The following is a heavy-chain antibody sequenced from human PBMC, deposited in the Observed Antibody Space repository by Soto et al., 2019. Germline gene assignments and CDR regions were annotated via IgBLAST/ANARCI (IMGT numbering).Heavy chain of an antibody. CDR1: GGSMRGYF. D-gene: IGHD5-12*01. V-gene: IGHV4-59*01. J-gene: IGHJ4*02. CDR2: IYHSGST. CDR3: ARVEIATISYFDS. Sequence: ETLSLTCTVSGGSMRGYFWTWIRQPPGKGLEWIGYIYHSGSTKYNPSLKSRVTISVDTSKNQFSLKLTSVTAADTAVYYCARVEIATISYFDSWGQGTLVTVSS.